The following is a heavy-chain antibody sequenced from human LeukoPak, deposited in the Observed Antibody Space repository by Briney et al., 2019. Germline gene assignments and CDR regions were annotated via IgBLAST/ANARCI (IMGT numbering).Heavy chain of an antibody. CDR1: GGSISSYY. V-gene: IGHV4-59*01. CDR3: ASPEWPGWYFDY. CDR2: IYYSGST. Sequence: PSETLSLTCTVSGGSISSYYWSWIRQPPGKGLEWIGYIYYSGSTNYNPSLKSRVTISVDTSKNQFSLKLSSVTAADTAVYYCASPEWPGWYFDYWGQGTLVTVSS. D-gene: IGHD3-3*01. J-gene: IGHJ4*02.